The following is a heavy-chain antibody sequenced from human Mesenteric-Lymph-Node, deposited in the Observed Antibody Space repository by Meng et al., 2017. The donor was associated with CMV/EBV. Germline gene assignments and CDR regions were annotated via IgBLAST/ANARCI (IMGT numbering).Heavy chain of an antibody. J-gene: IGHJ5*02. Sequence: SETLSLTCTVSGGSVSSGSYYWTWIRQPPGKGLEWIGHIYYSGYTNYNPSLKSRVTISLDTAKKQFSLKLSSVTAADTAMYYCARVVQEFDPWGQGTLVTVSS. V-gene: IGHV4-61*01. CDR1: GGSVSSGSYY. D-gene: IGHD3-10*02. CDR2: IYYSGYT. CDR3: ARVVQEFDP.